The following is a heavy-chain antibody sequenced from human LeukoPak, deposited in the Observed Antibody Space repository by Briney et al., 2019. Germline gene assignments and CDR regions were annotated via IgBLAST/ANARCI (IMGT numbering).Heavy chain of an antibody. V-gene: IGHV3-23*01. CDR2: ISGSGGST. CDR1: GFSFSSYA. D-gene: IGHD3-10*01. CDR3: ATDRGGYGSGSYDY. Sequence: GGSLRLSCAASGFSFSSYAMSWVRQAPGRGLEWVSAISGSGGSTYYADSVKGRFTISRDNSKNTLYLQMNSLRAEDTAVYYCATDRGGYGSGSYDYWGQGTLVTVSS. J-gene: IGHJ4*02.